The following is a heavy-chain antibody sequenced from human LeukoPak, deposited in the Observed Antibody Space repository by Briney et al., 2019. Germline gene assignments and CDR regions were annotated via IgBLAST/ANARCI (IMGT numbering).Heavy chain of an antibody. V-gene: IGHV1-69*06. CDR3: ARARSTVTDYYYYYYGMDV. CDR2: IIPIFGTA. D-gene: IGHD4-17*01. Sequence: GSSVKVSCKASGGTFSSYAISWVRQAPGQGLEWMGGIIPIFGTANYAQKFQGRVTTTADKSTSTAYMELSSLRSEDTAVYYCARARSTVTDYYYYYYGMDVWGKGTTVTVSS. CDR1: GGTFSSYA. J-gene: IGHJ6*04.